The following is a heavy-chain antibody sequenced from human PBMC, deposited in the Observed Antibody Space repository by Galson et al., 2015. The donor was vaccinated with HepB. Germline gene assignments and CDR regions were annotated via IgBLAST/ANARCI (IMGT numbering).Heavy chain of an antibody. Sequence: SLRLSCAASGFTFSDYYMSWIRQAPGKGLEWLSYISSSTTYTNYADSVKGRFTISRDNANNSLFLQIKSLRAEDTAVYYCARVADADYGDHSHFDYWGQGTLVTVSS. CDR2: ISSSTTYT. J-gene: IGHJ4*02. CDR1: GFTFSDYY. CDR3: ARVADADYGDHSHFDY. V-gene: IGHV3-11*06. D-gene: IGHD4-17*01.